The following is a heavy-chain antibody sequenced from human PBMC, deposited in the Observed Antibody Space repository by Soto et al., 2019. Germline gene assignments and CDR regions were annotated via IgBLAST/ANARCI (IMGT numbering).Heavy chain of an antibody. CDR1: GYTLTSYG. CDR3: ARHPYYYYYGMDV. V-gene: IGHV1-18*01. Sequence: ASVKVSCKASGYTLTSYGISWVRQAPGQGLEWMGWISAYNGNTNYAQKLQGRVTMTTDTSTSTAYMELRSLRSDDTAVYYCARHPYYYYYGMDVWGQGTTVTVSS. CDR2: ISAYNGNT. J-gene: IGHJ6*02.